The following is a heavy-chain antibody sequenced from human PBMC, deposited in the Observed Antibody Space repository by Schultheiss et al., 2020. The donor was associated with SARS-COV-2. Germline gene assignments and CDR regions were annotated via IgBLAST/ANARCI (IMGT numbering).Heavy chain of an antibody. CDR2: INSDGSST. CDR1: GFTFSSYA. Sequence: GGSLRLSCSASGFTFSSYAMHWVRQAPGKGLVWVSRINSDGSSTSYADSVKGRFTISRDNAKNTLYLQMNSLRAEDTAVYYCAKRIGWELDAFDIWGQGTMVTVSS. CDR3: AKRIGWELDAFDI. V-gene: IGHV3-74*01. D-gene: IGHD1-26*01. J-gene: IGHJ3*02.